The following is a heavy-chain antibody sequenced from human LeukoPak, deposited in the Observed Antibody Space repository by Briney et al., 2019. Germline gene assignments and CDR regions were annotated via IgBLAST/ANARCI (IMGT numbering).Heavy chain of an antibody. J-gene: IGHJ4*02. V-gene: IGHV3-21*01. D-gene: IGHD3-22*01. Sequence: GGSLRLSCTASGFTLSNSDMNWVRQAPGKGLEWVSSISSSSSYIYYADSVKGRFTISRDNAKNSLYLQMNSLRAEDTAVYYCARDAGRGCYDSSGYYYAFDYWGQGTLVTVSS. CDR1: GFTLSNSD. CDR3: ARDAGRGCYDSSGYYYAFDY. CDR2: ISSSSSYI.